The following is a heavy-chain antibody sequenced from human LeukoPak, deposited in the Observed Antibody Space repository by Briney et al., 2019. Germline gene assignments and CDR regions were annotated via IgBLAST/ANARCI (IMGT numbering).Heavy chain of an antibody. CDR1: GGSISSYY. D-gene: IGHD3-10*01. CDR2: IYYSGST. V-gene: IGHV4-59*12. Sequence: PSETLSLTCTVSGGSISSYYWSWIRQPPGKGLEWIGYIYYSGSTNYNPSLKSRVTISVDTSKNQFSLKLSSVTAADAAVYYCARGRITMVRGGYYYYYMDVWGKGTTVTVSS. J-gene: IGHJ6*03. CDR3: ARGRITMVRGGYYYYYMDV.